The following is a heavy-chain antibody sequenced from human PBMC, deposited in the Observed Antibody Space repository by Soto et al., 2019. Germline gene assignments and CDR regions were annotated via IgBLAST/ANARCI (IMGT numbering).Heavy chain of an antibody. J-gene: IGHJ3*02. D-gene: IGHD2-21*02. V-gene: IGHV1-69*13. CDR1: GGTFSSYA. CDR2: IIPIFGTA. Sequence: SVKVSCKASGGTFSSYAISWVRQAPGQGLEWMGGIIPIFGTANYAQKFQGRVTITADESTSTAYMELSSLRSEDTAVYYCARVVVTAILAFDIWGQGTMVTVSS. CDR3: ARVVVTAILAFDI.